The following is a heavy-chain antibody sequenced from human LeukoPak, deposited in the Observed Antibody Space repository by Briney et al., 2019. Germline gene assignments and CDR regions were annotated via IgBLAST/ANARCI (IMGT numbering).Heavy chain of an antibody. CDR2: ISWNSGSI. J-gene: IGHJ4*02. CDR1: GFTFDDYA. CDR3: ARGDCSGGSCYLSLTTIDY. V-gene: IGHV3-9*01. Sequence: GGSLRLSCAASGFTFDDYAMHWVRQAPGKGLEWVSGISWNSGSIGYADSVKGRFTISRDNAKNSLYLQMNSLRAEDTALYYCARGDCSGGSCYLSLTTIDYWGQGTLVTVSS. D-gene: IGHD2-15*01.